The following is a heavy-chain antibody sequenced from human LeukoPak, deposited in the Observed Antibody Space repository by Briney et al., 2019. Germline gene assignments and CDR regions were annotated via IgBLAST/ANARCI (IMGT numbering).Heavy chain of an antibody. CDR3: ARHDRTADYGDPNWFEP. D-gene: IGHD4-17*01. V-gene: IGHV4-59*08. CDR2: ISYSGNT. Sequence: SETLSLNCHVSGASNKNYYCSWIRQPPGERLEWIGYISYSGNTRYNPSHRSRVTMSVDTSSDQFSLNLNSVTAADTAVYYCARHDRTADYGDPNWFEPWGQGILVTISS. CDR1: GASNKNYY. J-gene: IGHJ5*02.